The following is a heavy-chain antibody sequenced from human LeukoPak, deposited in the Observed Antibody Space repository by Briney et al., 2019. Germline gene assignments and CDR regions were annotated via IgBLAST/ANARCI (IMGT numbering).Heavy chain of an antibody. CDR1: GFSLTTTGMR. V-gene: IGHV2-70*04. J-gene: IGHJ5*02. CDR3: ARLQGATIGAKWFDP. CDR2: IDWDDDK. D-gene: IGHD4/OR15-4a*01. Sequence: SGPALVKPTQTLTLTCTFSGFSLTTTGMRVSWIRQPPGKALEWLARIDWDDDKFYSTSLKTRLTISKDTSKNQVALTMTNMDPVDTATYYCARLQGATIGAKWFDPWGQGTLVTVSS.